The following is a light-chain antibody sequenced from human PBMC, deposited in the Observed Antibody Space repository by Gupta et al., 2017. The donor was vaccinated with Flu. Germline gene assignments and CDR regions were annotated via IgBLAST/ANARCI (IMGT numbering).Light chain of an antibody. CDR1: QSIRSN. J-gene: IGKJ4*01. Sequence: EIVMTQSPATLSVSPGERATLSCRASQSIRSNVAWYQQKPGQAPRLLIYGSSTRATDVPARFSGSGYGTEFTLTISSLQSEDFAVYYCQQYNNWPFVTFGGGTKVEIK. CDR3: QQYNNWPFVT. CDR2: GSS. V-gene: IGKV3-15*01.